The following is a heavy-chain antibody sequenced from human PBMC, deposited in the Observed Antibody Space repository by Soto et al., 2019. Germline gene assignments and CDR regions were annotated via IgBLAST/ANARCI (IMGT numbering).Heavy chain of an antibody. CDR3: ARVPLTRVRGVIIRYYYYGMDV. D-gene: IGHD3-10*01. V-gene: IGHV1-8*01. CDR2: MNPNSGNT. Sequence: ASVKVSCKASGYTFTSYDINWVRQATGQGLEWMGWMNPNSGNTGYAQKFQGRVTMTRNTSISTAYMELSSLRSEDTAVYYCARVPLTRVRGVIIRYYYYGMDVWGQGTTVTVSS. CDR1: GYTFTSYD. J-gene: IGHJ6*02.